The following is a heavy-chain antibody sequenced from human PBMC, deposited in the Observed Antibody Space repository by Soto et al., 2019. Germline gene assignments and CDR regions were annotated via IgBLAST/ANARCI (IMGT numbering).Heavy chain of an antibody. CDR1: GGSISSYY. J-gene: IGHJ4*02. Sequence: PSETLSLTCTVSGGSISSYYWSWIRQPPGKGLEWIGYIYYSGSTNYNPSLKSRVTITRDTSASTAYMELSSLRSEDTAVYYCARSIRLAGDYWGQGTLVTVSS. CDR2: IYYSGST. CDR3: ARSIRLAGDY. V-gene: IGHV4-59*01.